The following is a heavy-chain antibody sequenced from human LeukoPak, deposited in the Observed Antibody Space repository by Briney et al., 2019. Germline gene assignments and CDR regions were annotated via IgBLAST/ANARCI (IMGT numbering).Heavy chain of an antibody. CDR2: ISSNGGST. V-gene: IGHV3-64*01. D-gene: IGHD1-26*01. CDR1: GFTFSSYA. CDR3: ARDGSRQMWELSLFDYYYMDV. J-gene: IGHJ6*03. Sequence: PGGSLRLSCAASGFTFSSYAMHWVRQAPGKGLEYVSAISSNGGSTYYANSVKGRFTISRDNSKNTLYLQMGSLRAEDMAVYYCARDGSRQMWELSLFDYYYMDVWGKGTTVTVSS.